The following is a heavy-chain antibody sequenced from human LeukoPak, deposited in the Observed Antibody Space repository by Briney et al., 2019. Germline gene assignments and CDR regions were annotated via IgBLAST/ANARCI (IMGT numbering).Heavy chain of an antibody. CDR1: GFTVSSNY. CDR2: IYSGGST. J-gene: IGHJ4*02. D-gene: IGHD3-10*01. Sequence: GGSLRLSCAASGFTVSSNYMSWVRQAPGKGLEWVSVIYSGGSTYYADSVKGRFTISRDNSKNTLYLQMNSLRAEDTAVYYCAREVITMVRGVITQNYFDYWGQGTLVTVSS. CDR3: AREVITMVRGVITQNYFDY. V-gene: IGHV3-53*01.